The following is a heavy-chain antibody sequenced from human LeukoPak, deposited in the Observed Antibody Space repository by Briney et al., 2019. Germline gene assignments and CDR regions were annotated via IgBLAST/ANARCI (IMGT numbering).Heavy chain of an antibody. CDR1: GYTFTGYY. D-gene: IGHD6-19*01. Sequence: ASVKVSCKASGYTFTGYYMHWVRQAPGQGLEWMGRINPNSSGTNYAQKFQGRVTMTRDTSISTAYMELSRLRSDDTAVYYCASGGGGVAGTIDYWGQGTLVTVSS. J-gene: IGHJ4*02. CDR2: INPNSSGT. V-gene: IGHV1-2*06. CDR3: ASGGGGVAGTIDY.